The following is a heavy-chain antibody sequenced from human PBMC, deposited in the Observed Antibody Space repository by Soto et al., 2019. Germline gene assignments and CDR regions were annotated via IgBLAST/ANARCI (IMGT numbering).Heavy chain of an antibody. D-gene: IGHD3-10*01. CDR2: IYYSGST. CDR3: AKGGSGSYSNAFDI. V-gene: IGHV4-39*01. CDR1: GCSLSSGGYY. J-gene: IGHJ3*02. Sequence: PSETLSLTCTVSGCSLSSGGYYWGWIRQPPGKGLEWIGSIYYSGSTYYNPSLKSRVTISVDTSKNQFSLKLSSVTAADTAVYYCAKGGSGSYSNAFDIWGQGTMVTVSS.